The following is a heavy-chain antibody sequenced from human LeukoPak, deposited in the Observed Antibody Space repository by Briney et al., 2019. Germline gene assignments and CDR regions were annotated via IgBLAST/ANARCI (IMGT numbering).Heavy chain of an antibody. CDR1: GASISGSGYY. D-gene: IGHD3-3*01. CDR3: ARGLKGLGFWSGYYTRGADYYYYMDV. J-gene: IGHJ6*03. V-gene: IGHV4-39*07. CDR2: IYSSGST. Sequence: SSETLSLTCTVSGASISGSGYYWGWIRQPPGKGLEWIGSIYSSGSTYYNASLKSRVTISVDTSKNQFSLKLSSVTAADTAVYYCARGLKGLGFWSGYYTRGADYYYYMDVWGKGTTATVSS.